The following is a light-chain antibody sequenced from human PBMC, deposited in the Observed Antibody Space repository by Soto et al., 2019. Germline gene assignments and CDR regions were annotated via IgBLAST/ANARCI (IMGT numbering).Light chain of an antibody. CDR3: QQSYSSPPT. Sequence: DIRMTQSPSSLSAAVVGIVTITCLSSQSISSYLNWYQQKPGKAPKLLIFAASSLQSGVPSRFSGSRSGADFTLTISSLQPEDFATYYCQQSYSSPPTFGQGTKVDIK. V-gene: IGKV1-39*01. J-gene: IGKJ1*01. CDR1: QSISSY. CDR2: AAS.